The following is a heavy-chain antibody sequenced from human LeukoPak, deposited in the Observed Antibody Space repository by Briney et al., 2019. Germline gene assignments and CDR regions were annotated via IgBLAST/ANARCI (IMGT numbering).Heavy chain of an antibody. CDR1: GFTFNNYV. CDR3: ARDRAGWIVVGIDY. J-gene: IGHJ4*02. V-gene: IGHV3-23*01. Sequence: GGSLRLSCAASGFTFNNYVMSWVRQAPGRGLEWVSGIDYAGGSTNYADSVQGRFTVSRDNAKNSLYLQMNSLRDEDTAVYYCARDRAGWIVVGIDYWGQGTLVTVSS. D-gene: IGHD3-22*01. CDR2: IDYAGGST.